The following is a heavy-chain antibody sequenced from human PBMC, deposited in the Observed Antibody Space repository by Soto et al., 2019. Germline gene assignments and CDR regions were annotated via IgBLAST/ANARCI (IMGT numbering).Heavy chain of an antibody. CDR3: ARQIYDSDTGPNFQYYFDS. CDR2: IDPSDSQT. D-gene: IGHD3-22*01. CDR1: GYSFAGYW. V-gene: IGHV5-10-1*01. Sequence: GESLQISCKGSGYSFAGYWITWVRQKPGKGLEWMGRIDPSDSQTYYSPSFRGHVTISATKSITTVFLQWSSLRASDTAMYYCARQIYDSDTGPNFQYYFDSWGQGTPVTVSS. J-gene: IGHJ4*02.